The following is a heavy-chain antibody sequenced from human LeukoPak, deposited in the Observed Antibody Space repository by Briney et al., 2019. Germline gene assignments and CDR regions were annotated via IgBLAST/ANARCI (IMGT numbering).Heavy chain of an antibody. V-gene: IGHV3-30*04. CDR3: ARVMGRYCSSNSCYVDY. Sequence: GRSLRLSCAASGITFSSYAMHGVRQAPGKGLEWVAVISYDGSNKYYADSVKGRFTISRDNSKNTLYLQMNSLRAEDTAVYYCARVMGRYCSSNSCYVDYWGQGTLVTVSS. J-gene: IGHJ4*02. CDR2: ISYDGSNK. D-gene: IGHD2-2*01. CDR1: GITFSSYA.